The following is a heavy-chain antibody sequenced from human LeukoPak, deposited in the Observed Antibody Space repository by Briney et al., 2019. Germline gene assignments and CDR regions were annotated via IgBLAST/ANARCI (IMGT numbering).Heavy chain of an antibody. D-gene: IGHD3-9*01. CDR1: GGSISGYY. CDR2: IFYTGNT. Sequence: PSETLSLTCTVSGGSISGYYWSWIRQPPGTEPEWIGYIFYTGNTNYNPSLESRVTISVDTSQNQFSLKLSSVTAADTAVYYCASSINVLTAFDYWGQGTLVSVSS. V-gene: IGHV4-59*01. J-gene: IGHJ4*02. CDR3: ASSINVLTAFDY.